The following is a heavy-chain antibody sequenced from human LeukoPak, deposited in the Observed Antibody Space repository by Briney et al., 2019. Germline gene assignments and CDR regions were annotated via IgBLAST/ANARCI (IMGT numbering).Heavy chain of an antibody. V-gene: IGHV4-34*01. CDR2: INHSGST. CDR1: SGSFSGYY. CDR3: ARGNVWGSYRYYYYYMDV. D-gene: IGHD3-16*02. Sequence: SETLSLTCAVYSGSFSGYYWSWIRQPSGKGLEWIGEINHSGSTNYNPSLKSRVTISVDTSKNQFSLKLSSVTAADTAVYYCARGNVWGSYRYYYYYMDVWGKGTTVTVSS. J-gene: IGHJ6*03.